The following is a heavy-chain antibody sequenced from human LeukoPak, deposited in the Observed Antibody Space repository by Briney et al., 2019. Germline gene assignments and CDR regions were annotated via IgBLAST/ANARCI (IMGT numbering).Heavy chain of an antibody. CDR3: AKDPRSRYALY. V-gene: IGHV3-23*01. CDR2: ISGSGGST. CDR1: GFTFSSYA. D-gene: IGHD2-8*01. Sequence: GGSLRLSCAASGFTFSSYAMSWVRQAPGKGLEWVSAISGSGGSTYYADSVKGRFTISRDNSKNTLYLQMNSLRAEDTAVYYRAKDPRSRYALYWGQGTLVTVSS. J-gene: IGHJ4*02.